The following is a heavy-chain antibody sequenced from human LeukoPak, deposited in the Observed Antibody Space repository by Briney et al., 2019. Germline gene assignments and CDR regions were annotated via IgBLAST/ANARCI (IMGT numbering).Heavy chain of an antibody. J-gene: IGHJ6*03. CDR1: GYTFTSYG. CDR3: AREVGGWCMLCSHYYYYYMDV. Sequence: ASVKVSCKASGYTFTSYGISWVRQAPGQGLEWMGWISAYNGNTNYAQKLQGRVTMTTDTSTSTAYMELRSLRSDDTAVYYCAREVGGWCMLCSHYYYYYMDVWGKGTTVTVSS. V-gene: IGHV1-18*01. CDR2: ISAYNGNT. D-gene: IGHD2-8*01.